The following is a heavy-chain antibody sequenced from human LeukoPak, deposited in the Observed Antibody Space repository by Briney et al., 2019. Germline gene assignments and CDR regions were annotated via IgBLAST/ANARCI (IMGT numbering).Heavy chain of an antibody. V-gene: IGHV1-69*04. J-gene: IGHJ5*02. D-gene: IGHD3-10*01. CDR3: ARSYGSRNNWFDP. CDR1: GGTFSSYA. Sequence: GASVKVSCKASGGTFSSYAISWVRQAPGQGLEWMGRIIPILIIPNYAEKFQGRVTITADKSTSTAYMELSSLRSEDTAVYYCARSYGSRNNWFDPWGQGTLVTVSS. CDR2: IIPILIIP.